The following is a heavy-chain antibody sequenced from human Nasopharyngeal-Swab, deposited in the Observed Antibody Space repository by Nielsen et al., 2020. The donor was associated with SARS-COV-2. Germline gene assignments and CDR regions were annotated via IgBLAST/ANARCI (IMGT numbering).Heavy chain of an antibody. J-gene: IGHJ3*02. Sequence: GESLKISCAASGFTFSSYSMNWVRQAPGKGLEWVGRIKSKTDGGTTDYAAPVKGRFTISRDDSKNTLYLQMNSPKTEDTAVYYCLIVVVMDAFDIWGQGTMVTVSS. D-gene: IGHD3-22*01. CDR3: LIVVVMDAFDI. V-gene: IGHV3-15*01. CDR2: IKSKTDGGTT. CDR1: GFTFSSYS.